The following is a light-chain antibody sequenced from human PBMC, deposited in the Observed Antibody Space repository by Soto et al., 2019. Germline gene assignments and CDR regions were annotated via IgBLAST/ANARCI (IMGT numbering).Light chain of an antibody. V-gene: IGKV3-11*01. J-gene: IGKJ4*01. Sequence: EIVLTQSRATLSLSPGERATLSCRASQSVSSYLAWYQQKPGQAPRLLIYDASNRASGIPARFSGSGSGTDFTLTISSLEPEDFAVYYCQQRSNWLTFGGGTMVDI. CDR3: QQRSNWLT. CDR1: QSVSSY. CDR2: DAS.